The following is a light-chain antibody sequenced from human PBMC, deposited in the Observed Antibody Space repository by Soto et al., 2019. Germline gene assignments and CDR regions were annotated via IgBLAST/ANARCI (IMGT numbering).Light chain of an antibody. CDR3: QQYGSSPLT. V-gene: IGKV3-20*01. CDR2: GAS. J-gene: IGKJ4*01. CDR1: QSVSSSY. Sequence: EIVLTQSPGTLSLSPGDRATLSCRASQSVSSSYLVWYQQKPGQAPRLLIYGASSRATGIPDRFSGSASGTDFTLTISRLEPEDFAVYYCQQYGSSPLTFGGGTKVEIK.